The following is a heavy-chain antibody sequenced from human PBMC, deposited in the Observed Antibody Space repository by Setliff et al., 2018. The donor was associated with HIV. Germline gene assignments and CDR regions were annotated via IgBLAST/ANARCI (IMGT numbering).Heavy chain of an antibody. Sequence: ASETLSLTCAVYGGSFMGYYWNWIRQPPGKGLEWIGEINHSGNTNSNPSLKSRVTISVDPSKSQFSLGLNSVTAAATATYSCARGPESVAPRMCAFDIWGQGTMVTVSS. D-gene: IGHD6-6*01. V-gene: IGHV4-34*01. J-gene: IGHJ3*02. CDR1: GGSFMGYY. CDR2: INHSGNT. CDR3: ARGPESVAPRMCAFDI.